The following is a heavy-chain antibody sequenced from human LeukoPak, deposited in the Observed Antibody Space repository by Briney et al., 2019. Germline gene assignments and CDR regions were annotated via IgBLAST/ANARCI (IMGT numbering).Heavy chain of an antibody. CDR1: GGTFSSYA. Sequence: GASVKVSCKASGGTFSSYAISWVRQAPGQGLEWMGGIIPIFGTANYAQKFQGRVTITADESTSTAYMKLSSLRSEDTAVYYCARPLYCSSTSCQGGWFDPWGQGTLVTVSS. CDR2: IIPIFGTA. D-gene: IGHD2-2*01. V-gene: IGHV1-69*13. CDR3: ARPLYCSSTSCQGGWFDP. J-gene: IGHJ5*02.